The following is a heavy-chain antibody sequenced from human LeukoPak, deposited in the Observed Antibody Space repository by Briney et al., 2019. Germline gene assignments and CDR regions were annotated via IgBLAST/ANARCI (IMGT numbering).Heavy chain of an antibody. CDR3: ARDVAVDAYWYFDL. CDR1: GITVSTNY. D-gene: IGHD6-19*01. V-gene: IGHV3-66*01. Sequence: GGSLRLSCAASGITVSTNYMSWVRQAPGKGLEWVSIIYSGGATFYADSVKGRFTISRENSKNTLWLQMNSLRAEDTAVYYCARDVAVDAYWYFDLWGRGTLVTVSS. J-gene: IGHJ2*01. CDR2: IYSGGAT.